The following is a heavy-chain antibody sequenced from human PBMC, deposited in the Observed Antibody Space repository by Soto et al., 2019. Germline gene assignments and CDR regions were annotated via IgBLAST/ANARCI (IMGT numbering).Heavy chain of an antibody. V-gene: IGHV1-18*01. CDR2: ISAYNGNT. Sequence: QVQLVQSGSEVKKPGASVKVSCKASGYTFTSYGISWVRQAPGQGLEWMGWISAYNGNTNYAQKLQGRVTMTTDTSTITAYMELRSLRSYDTAVYYCARTYSSSWYDWFDPWGQGTLVTVSS. D-gene: IGHD6-13*01. CDR3: ARTYSSSWYDWFDP. J-gene: IGHJ5*02. CDR1: GYTFTSYG.